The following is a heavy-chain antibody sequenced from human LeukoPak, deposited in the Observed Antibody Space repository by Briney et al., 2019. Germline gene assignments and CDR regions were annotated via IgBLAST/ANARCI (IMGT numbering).Heavy chain of an antibody. Sequence: GESLKISCKGSGYSFTSYWIGWVRQMPGKGLEWMGIIYPGDSDTRYSPSFQGQVTISAGKSISTAYLQWSSLKASDTAMYYCARHGTYYYDSSGPLSAFDIWGQGTMVTVSS. CDR2: IYPGDSDT. J-gene: IGHJ3*02. V-gene: IGHV5-51*01. CDR3: ARHGTYYYDSSGPLSAFDI. CDR1: GYSFTSYW. D-gene: IGHD3-22*01.